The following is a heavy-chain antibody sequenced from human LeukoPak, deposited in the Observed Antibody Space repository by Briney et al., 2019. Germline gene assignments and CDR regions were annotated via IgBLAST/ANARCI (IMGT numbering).Heavy chain of an antibody. CDR2: ISSSSSYI. CDR1: GFTFSSYS. D-gene: IGHD6-6*01. V-gene: IGHV3-21*01. CDR3: SRVAAPYYYYYYMDV. Sequence: GGSLRLSCAASGFTFSSYSMNWVRQAPGKGLEWVSSISSSSSYIYYADSVKGRFTISRDNAKNSLYLQMNSLRAEDTAVYYCSRVAAPYYYYYYMDVWCKGTTVTVSS. J-gene: IGHJ6*03.